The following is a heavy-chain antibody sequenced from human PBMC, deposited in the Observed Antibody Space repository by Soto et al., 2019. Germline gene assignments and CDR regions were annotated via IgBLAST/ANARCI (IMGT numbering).Heavy chain of an antibody. CDR1: GYTFTSWD. V-gene: IGHV1-8*01. D-gene: IGHD6-13*01. J-gene: IGHJ4*01. CDR2: MNPRSGNT. Sequence: ASVKVYCKASGYTFTSWDVYWVRQAAGQGLEWMGYMNPRSGNTGYEQKFQGSVTMTRDTSISTAYMELSSLTSDDTAVYYCTASSWTGAGLDFWGQGTPVTVFS. CDR3: TASSWTGAGLDF.